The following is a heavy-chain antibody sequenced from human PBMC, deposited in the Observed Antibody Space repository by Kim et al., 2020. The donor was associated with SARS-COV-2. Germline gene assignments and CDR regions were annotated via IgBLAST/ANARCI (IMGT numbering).Heavy chain of an antibody. CDR2: ISAYNGNT. CDR3: ARDRAITMVRGVITFWYYGMDV. Sequence: ASVKVSCKASGYTFTSYGISWVRQAPGQGLEWMGWISAYNGNTNYAQKLQGRVTMTTDTSTSTAYMELRSLRSDDTAVYYCARDRAITMVRGVITFWYYGMDVWGQGTTVTVSS. J-gene: IGHJ6*02. CDR1: GYTFTSYG. D-gene: IGHD3-10*01. V-gene: IGHV1-18*01.